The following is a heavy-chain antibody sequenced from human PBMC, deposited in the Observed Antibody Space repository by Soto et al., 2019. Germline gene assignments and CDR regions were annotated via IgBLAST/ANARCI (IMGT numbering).Heavy chain of an antibody. D-gene: IGHD2-15*01. V-gene: IGHV3-23*01. Sequence: GGSLRLSCAASGFTFSSYAMTWVRQAPGKGLEWVSSISGSGGTTYYTDSVRGRFIISRDKSKNTLYLQMNSLRAEDTAVYYCAKGLMDATRGYYDMDVWGQGTTVTVSS. CDR2: ISGSGGTT. CDR1: GFTFSSYA. CDR3: AKGLMDATRGYYDMDV. J-gene: IGHJ6*02.